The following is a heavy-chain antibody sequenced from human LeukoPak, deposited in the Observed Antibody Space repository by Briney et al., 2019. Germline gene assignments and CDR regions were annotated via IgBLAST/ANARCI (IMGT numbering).Heavy chain of an antibody. V-gene: IGHV3-23*01. D-gene: IGHD6-19*01. CDR1: GFTFSSYG. Sequence: QAGGSLRLSCAASGFTFSSYGMSWVRQAPGKGLEWVSAISGSGGSTYYADSVKGRFTSSRDNSKNTLYLQMNSLRAEDTAVYYCAKLGPGVRGWLSYLDYWGQGTLVTVSS. CDR2: ISGSGGST. CDR3: AKLGPGVRGWLSYLDY. J-gene: IGHJ4*02.